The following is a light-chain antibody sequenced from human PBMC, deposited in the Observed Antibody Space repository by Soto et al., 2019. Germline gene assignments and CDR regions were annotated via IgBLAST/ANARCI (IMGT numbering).Light chain of an antibody. CDR3: QRYGSSPT. CDR1: QTISSDY. J-gene: IGKJ1*01. V-gene: IGKV3-20*01. CDR2: GAA. Sequence: EILLTQSPGTLSLSPGERATLSCRASQTISSDYLAWYQQKPGQAPRLLIFGAATRAADIPDRFSGSGSGTDFTLTISRLEHEDFAVYYCQRYGSSPTFGQGTKVDIK.